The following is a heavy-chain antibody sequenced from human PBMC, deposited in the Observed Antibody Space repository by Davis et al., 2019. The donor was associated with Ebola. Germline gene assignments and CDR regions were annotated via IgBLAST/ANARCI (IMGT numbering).Heavy chain of an antibody. V-gene: IGHV1-8*01. Sequence: AASVKVSCKASGYTFTSYDINWVRQATGQGLEWMGWMNPNSGNTGYAQKFQGRVTMTRDTSITTAYMELTSLISEDTAVYYCARGYADYHKEFDYWGQGALVTVSS. CDR3: ARGYADYHKEFDY. CDR1: GYTFTSYD. J-gene: IGHJ4*02. CDR2: MNPNSGNT. D-gene: IGHD4-17*01.